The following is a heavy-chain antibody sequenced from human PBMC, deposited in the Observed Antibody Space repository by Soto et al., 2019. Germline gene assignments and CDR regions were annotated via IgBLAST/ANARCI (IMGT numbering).Heavy chain of an antibody. V-gene: IGHV3-48*04. J-gene: IGHJ6*02. Sequence: GGSLRLSCAASGFTFTRYSMNWVRQAPGKGLEWVSYISSRGSSIYYADSVKGRFTISRDNAKNSLYLQMNGLRAEDTAVYYCARGYYDFWSGYYISPYGMDVWGQGTTVTVSS. CDR3: ARGYYDFWSGYYISPYGMDV. D-gene: IGHD3-3*01. CDR1: GFTFTRYS. CDR2: ISSRGSSI.